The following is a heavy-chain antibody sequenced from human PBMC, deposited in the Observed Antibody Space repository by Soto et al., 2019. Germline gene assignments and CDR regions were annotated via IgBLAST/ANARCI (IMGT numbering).Heavy chain of an antibody. CDR3: ARAPRIAVAGRYYYYGMDV. D-gene: IGHD6-19*01. CDR1: GYTFTSYY. V-gene: IGHV1-46*01. J-gene: IGHJ6*02. Sequence: ASVKVSCKASGYTFTSYYIHWVRRAPGEGLEWMGIINPSGGSTSYAQKFQGRVTMTRDTSTSTVYMELSSLRSEDTAVYYCARAPRIAVAGRYYYYGMDVWGQGTTVTVSS. CDR2: INPSGGST.